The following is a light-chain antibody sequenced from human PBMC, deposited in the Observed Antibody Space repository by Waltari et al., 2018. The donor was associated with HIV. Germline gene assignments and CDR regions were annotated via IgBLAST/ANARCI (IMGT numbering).Light chain of an antibody. CDR2: KDR. Sequence: SYELTQPPSVSVSPGQTARITCSGDALPKQYAFWYQQKPGQAPVLVIYKDRERPSGIPERFSGSSSGTTVTVTISGVQAEDEADYYCQSPDSGTYVVFGGGTKLTVL. CDR3: QSPDSGTYVV. J-gene: IGLJ2*01. V-gene: IGLV3-25*03. CDR1: ALPKQY.